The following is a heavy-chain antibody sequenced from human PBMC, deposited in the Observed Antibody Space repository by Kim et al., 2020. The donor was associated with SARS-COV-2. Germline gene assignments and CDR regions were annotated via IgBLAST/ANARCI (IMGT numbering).Heavy chain of an antibody. CDR3: ARDVRGRATYSSGWPTWFDP. V-gene: IGHV3-74*01. CDR2: INSDGSST. D-gene: IGHD6-19*01. CDR1: GFTFSSYW. J-gene: IGHJ5*02. Sequence: LSLTCAASGFTFSSYWMHWVRQAPGKGLEWVSRINSDGSSTSYADSVKGRFTISRDNAKNTLYLQMNSLRAEDTAVYYCARDVRGRATYSSGWPTWFDPWGQGTLVTVSS.